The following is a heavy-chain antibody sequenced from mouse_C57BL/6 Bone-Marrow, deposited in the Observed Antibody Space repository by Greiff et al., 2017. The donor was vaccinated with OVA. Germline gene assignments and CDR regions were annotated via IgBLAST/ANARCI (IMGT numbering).Heavy chain of an antibody. CDR1: GYTFTSYW. Sequence: QVQLKQPGAELVKPGASVKVSCKASGYTFTSYWMHWVKQRPGQGLEWIGRIHPSDSDTNYNQKFKGKATLTVDKSSSTAYMQLSSLTSEDSAVYFCARSRSNYSWFAYWGQGTLVTVSA. J-gene: IGHJ3*01. D-gene: IGHD2-5*01. CDR3: ARSRSNYSWFAY. CDR2: IHPSDSDT. V-gene: IGHV1-74*01.